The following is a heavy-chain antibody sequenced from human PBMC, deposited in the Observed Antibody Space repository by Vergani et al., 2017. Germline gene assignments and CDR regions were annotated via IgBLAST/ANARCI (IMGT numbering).Heavy chain of an antibody. CDR3: SREIRYGSGSYYSDYYYYYGMDV. CDR1: GGTFSSYA. CDR2: IIPIFGTA. D-gene: IGHD3-10*01. Sequence: QVQLVQSGAEAKKPGASVKVSCKASGGTFSSYAISWVRQAPGQGLEWMGGIIPIFGTANYAQKFQGRVTITADESTSTAYMELSSLRSEDTAVYYCSREIRYGSGSYYSDYYYYYGMDVWGQGTTVTVSS. V-gene: IGHV1-69*01. J-gene: IGHJ6*02.